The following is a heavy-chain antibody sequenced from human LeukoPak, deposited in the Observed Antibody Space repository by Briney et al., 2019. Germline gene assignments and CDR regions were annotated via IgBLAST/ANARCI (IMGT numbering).Heavy chain of an antibody. J-gene: IGHJ2*01. CDR3: AKDAAVAGYWYFDL. CDR2: ISYDGSNK. CDR1: GFTFSSYG. Sequence: PGRSLRLSCAASGFTFSSYGMHWVRQAPGKGLEWVAVISYDGSNKYYADSVKGRFTISRDNSKNTLYLQMNSLRAEDTAVYYCAKDAAVAGYWYFDLWGRGTLVTVSS. V-gene: IGHV3-30*18. D-gene: IGHD6-19*01.